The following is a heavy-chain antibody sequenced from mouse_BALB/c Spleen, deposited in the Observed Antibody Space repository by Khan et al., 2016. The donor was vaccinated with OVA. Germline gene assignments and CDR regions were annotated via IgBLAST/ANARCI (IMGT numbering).Heavy chain of an antibody. V-gene: IGHV14-3*02. CDR2: IAPANGNT. CDR1: GFNIKDTY. CDR3: AHPSYDPRFFDV. D-gene: IGHD2-3*01. J-gene: IGHJ1*01. Sequence: VQLKQSGAELVKPGASVRLSCTASGFNIKDTYIHWVKQRPEQGLEWIGRIAPANGNTKYDPKFQDKATIISDTSSNTSYLQLSSLTSEDTAVYYWAHPSYDPRFFDVWGAGTTVTVSS.